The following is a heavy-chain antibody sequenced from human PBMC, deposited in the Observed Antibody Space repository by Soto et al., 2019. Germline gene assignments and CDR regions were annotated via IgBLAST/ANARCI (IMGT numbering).Heavy chain of an antibody. J-gene: IGHJ3*02. CDR1: GFTFRSYG. CDR2: ISYDGSNK. D-gene: IGHD1-26*01. CDR3: AKGGVGSTSNAFDI. V-gene: IGHV3-30*18. Sequence: VGSLRLSCAASGFTFRSYGMHWVRQAPAKGLEWVAVISYDGSNKYYADSVKGRFTISRDNSKNTLYLQMNSLRAEDTAVYYCAKGGVGSTSNAFDIWGQGTMVTV.